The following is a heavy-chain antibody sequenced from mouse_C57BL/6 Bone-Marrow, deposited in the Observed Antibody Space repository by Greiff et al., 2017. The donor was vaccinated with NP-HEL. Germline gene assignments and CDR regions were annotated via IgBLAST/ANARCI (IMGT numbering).Heavy chain of an antibody. J-gene: IGHJ3*01. V-gene: IGHV1-18*01. CDR1: GYTFTDYN. CDR2: INPNNGGT. CDR3: ARKAPNAWFAY. Sequence: VQLQQSGPALVKPGASVKIPCKASGYTFTDYNMDWVKQSHGKSLEWLGDINPNNGGTIYNQKFKGKATLSDDKSSSTAYMELRSLTSEDTADYYCARKAPNAWFAYWVQGTLVTVSA.